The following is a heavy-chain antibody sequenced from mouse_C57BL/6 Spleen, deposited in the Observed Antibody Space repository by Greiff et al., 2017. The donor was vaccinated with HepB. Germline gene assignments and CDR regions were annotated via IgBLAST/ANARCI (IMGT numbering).Heavy chain of an antibody. CDR3: ARDDGYYATRWFAY. Sequence: VQLQQSGAELAKPGASVKLSCKASGYTFTSYWMHWVKQRPGQGLEWIGYINPSSGYTKYNQKFKDKAKLTADKSSSTAYMQLSSLTYEDSAVYYCARDDGYYATRWFAYWGQGTLVTVSA. V-gene: IGHV1-7*01. CDR1: GYTFTSYW. CDR2: INPSSGYT. J-gene: IGHJ3*01. D-gene: IGHD2-3*01.